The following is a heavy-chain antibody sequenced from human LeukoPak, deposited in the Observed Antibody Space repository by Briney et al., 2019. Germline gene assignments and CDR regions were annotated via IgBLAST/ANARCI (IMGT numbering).Heavy chain of an antibody. CDR3: AKDQYGGNPQYYFDY. CDR1: GFTFSSYA. Sequence: GSLRLSCAASGFTFSSYAMSWVRQAPGKGLDWVSAISGSGGNTYYADSVKGRFTISRDNSKNTLYLQMNSLRAEDTAVYYCAKDQYGGNPQYYFDYWGQGTLVTVSS. J-gene: IGHJ4*02. D-gene: IGHD4-23*01. V-gene: IGHV3-23*01. CDR2: ISGSGGNT.